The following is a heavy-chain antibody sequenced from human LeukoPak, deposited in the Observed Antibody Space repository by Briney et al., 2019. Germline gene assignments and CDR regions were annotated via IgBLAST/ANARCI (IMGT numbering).Heavy chain of an antibody. CDR1: GGSMSSYY. Sequence: SETLSLTCTVSGGSMSSYYWSWIRQPPGKGLEWIGEINHSGSTNYNPSLKSQVTISVDTSKNQFSLKLSSVTAADTAVYYCAREGITGTTPNWFDPWGQGTLVTVSS. CDR2: INHSGST. D-gene: IGHD1-20*01. V-gene: IGHV4-34*01. CDR3: AREGITGTTPNWFDP. J-gene: IGHJ5*02.